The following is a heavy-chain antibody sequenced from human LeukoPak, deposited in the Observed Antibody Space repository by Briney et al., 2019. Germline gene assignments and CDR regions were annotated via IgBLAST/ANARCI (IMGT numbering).Heavy chain of an antibody. D-gene: IGHD3-10*01. CDR1: GGSFSDYY. CDR3: ARGRWFGGKFDY. CDR2: INHSGST. J-gene: IGHJ4*02. V-gene: IGHV4-34*01. Sequence: PSETLSLTCAVYGGSFSDYYWSWIRQPPGKGLEWIGEINHSGSTNYNPSLKSRVTISVDTSKNQFSLKLSSVTAADTAVYYCARGRWFGGKFDYWGQGTLVTVSS.